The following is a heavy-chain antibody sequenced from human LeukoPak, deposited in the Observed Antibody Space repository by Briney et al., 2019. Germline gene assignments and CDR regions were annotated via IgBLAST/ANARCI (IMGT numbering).Heavy chain of an antibody. V-gene: IGHV4-61*08. Sequence: PSQTLSLTCTVSGGSISSGDYYWSWIRQPPGKGLEWIGYIYYSGSTNYNPSLKSRVTISVDTSKNQFSLKLSSVTAADTAVYYCARDNGGYCSSTSCYGNNWFDPWGQGTLVTVSS. CDR2: IYYSGST. D-gene: IGHD2-2*01. CDR1: GGSISSGDYY. J-gene: IGHJ5*02. CDR3: ARDNGGYCSSTSCYGNNWFDP.